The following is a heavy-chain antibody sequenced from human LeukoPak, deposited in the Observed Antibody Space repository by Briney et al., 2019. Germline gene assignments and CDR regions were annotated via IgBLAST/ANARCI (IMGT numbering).Heavy chain of an antibody. Sequence: GGSLRLSCTASGFRFGGYSIHWVRRAPGKGLEWLSYISVSGTIHADSVMGRVTVSRDNDKNSLYLQMNSLRVEDTAVYYCARIRGSTLPISYMDVWGKGTTVTVSS. V-gene: IGHV3-69-1*01. CDR2: ISVSGTI. J-gene: IGHJ6*03. CDR1: GFRFGGYS. D-gene: IGHD6-13*01. CDR3: ARIRGSTLPISYMDV.